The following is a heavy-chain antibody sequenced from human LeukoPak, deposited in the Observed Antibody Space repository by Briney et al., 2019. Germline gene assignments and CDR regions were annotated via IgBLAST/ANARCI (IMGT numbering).Heavy chain of an antibody. J-gene: IGHJ4*02. CDR3: ANYRFDY. V-gene: IGHV3-30*18. Sequence: GGSLGLSCAASGFTFSSYGMHWVRQAPGKGLEWVAVISYDGSNKYYADSVKGRFTISRDNSKNTLYLQMNSLRAEDTAVYYCANYRFDYWGQGTLVTVSS. CDR1: GFTFSSYG. D-gene: IGHD3-16*02. CDR2: ISYDGSNK.